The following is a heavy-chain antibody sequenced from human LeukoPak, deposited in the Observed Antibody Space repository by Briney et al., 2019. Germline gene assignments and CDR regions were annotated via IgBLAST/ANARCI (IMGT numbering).Heavy chain of an antibody. V-gene: IGHV3-53*01. Sequence: GGSLRLSCAASEFAFSTYNMNWVRQAPGKGLEWVSALYIGGNTYYADSVRGRFTISRDNSKNTLYLQMNSLRAEDTAIYYCMTAAGYNFGQYWGQGTLVTVSS. D-gene: IGHD5-18*01. CDR3: MTAAGYNFGQY. CDR2: LYIGGNT. CDR1: EFAFSTYN. J-gene: IGHJ4*02.